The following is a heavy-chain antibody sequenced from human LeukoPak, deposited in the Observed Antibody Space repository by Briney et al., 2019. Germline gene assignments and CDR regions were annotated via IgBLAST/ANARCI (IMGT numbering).Heavy chain of an antibody. D-gene: IGHD2-15*01. CDR2: ISISGDT. J-gene: IGHJ4*03. V-gene: IGHV3-23*01. CDR3: AKELRPNDY. CDR1: GFTFSSYS. Sequence: PGGSLRLSCAASGFTFSSYSMHWVRQAPGKGLEWVSSISISGDTYYADSVKDRFTLSRDNSMDTLYLQMNSLRVEDTAVYYCAKELRPNDYWGQGTLVTVSS.